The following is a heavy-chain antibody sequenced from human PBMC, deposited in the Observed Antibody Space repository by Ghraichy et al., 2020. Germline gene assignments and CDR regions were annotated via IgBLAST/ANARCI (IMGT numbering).Heavy chain of an antibody. CDR1: GFTFSNYA. CDR3: ARGYVGLGYYMDV. Sequence: GESLNISCAASGFTFSNYAMHWVRQAPGKGQEWVAVISYDGSNQYYTDSVKGRFTISRDSSKNTLCLQMNSLRAEDTAVDSFARGYVGLGYYMDVWGKGTTVIVSS. V-gene: IGHV3-30-3*01. CDR2: ISYDGSNQ. D-gene: IGHD3-16*01. J-gene: IGHJ6*03.